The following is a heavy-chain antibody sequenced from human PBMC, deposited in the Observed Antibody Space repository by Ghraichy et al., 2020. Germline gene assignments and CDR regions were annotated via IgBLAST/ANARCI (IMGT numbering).Heavy chain of an antibody. J-gene: IGHJ6*02. Sequence: GSLRLSCVGSGFNFGSYSMNWVRQSPGKRLEWVSYITSSSSFKSYADSVKGRFTISRDNAQNSLSLQMNSLRDEDTAVYYCARASRVVRFYYYDGMDVWGQGTLVTVSS. CDR2: ITSSSSFK. D-gene: IGHD2-21*01. CDR1: GFNFGSYS. V-gene: IGHV3-48*02. CDR3: ARASRVVRFYYYDGMDV.